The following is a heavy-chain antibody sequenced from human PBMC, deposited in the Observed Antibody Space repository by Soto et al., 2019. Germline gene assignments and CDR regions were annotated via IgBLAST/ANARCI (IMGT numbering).Heavy chain of an antibody. CDR1: GGSVSSGSYY. CDR3: ARSFGVADAGPFAY. Sequence: SETLSLTCTVSGGSVSSGSYYWSWIRQPPGKGLEWIGYIYYSGSTNYNPSLKSRVTISVDTSKNQFSLKLSSVTAADTAVYYCARSFGVADAGPFAYWGQGTLVTVSS. J-gene: IGHJ4*02. D-gene: IGHD6-13*01. V-gene: IGHV4-61*01. CDR2: IYYSGST.